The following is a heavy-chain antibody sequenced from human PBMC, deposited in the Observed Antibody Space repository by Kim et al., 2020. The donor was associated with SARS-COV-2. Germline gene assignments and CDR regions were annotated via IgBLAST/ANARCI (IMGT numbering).Heavy chain of an antibody. V-gene: IGHV3-33*08. CDR3: ARDPRLGYFGLGTYYYGMDV. J-gene: IGHJ6*02. Sequence: GGSLRLSCAASGFIFSAYGIHWVRQAPGKGLEWVAIIWHDGGQKYYADSVKGRFTISRDNSKMTLSLEMNSLRAEDTAVYYCARDPRLGYFGLGTYYYGMDVWGPGTTVTVSS. CDR1: GFIFSAYG. D-gene: IGHD3-10*01. CDR2: IWHDGGQK.